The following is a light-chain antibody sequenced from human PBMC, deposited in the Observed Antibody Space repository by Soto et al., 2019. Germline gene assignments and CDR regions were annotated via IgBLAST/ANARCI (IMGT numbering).Light chain of an antibody. CDR2: GAS. Sequence: VVLTRSPDTLTLSPAEVATPSCRTSQNFGSTDLAWYQQKRGQAPRFLIYGASSRATGIPDRFSGSGSGTDFTLAISRLEPEDFALYYCPQDGNSPLTFGGGTKVDIK. J-gene: IGKJ4*01. V-gene: IGKV3-20*01. CDR1: QNFGSTD. CDR3: PQDGNSPLT.